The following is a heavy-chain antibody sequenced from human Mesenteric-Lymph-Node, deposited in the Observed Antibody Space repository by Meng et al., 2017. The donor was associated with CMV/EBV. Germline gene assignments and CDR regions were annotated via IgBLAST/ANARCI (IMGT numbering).Heavy chain of an antibody. CDR3: ARVVTIFGVVPYYYGMDV. V-gene: IGHV1-69*10. D-gene: IGHD3-3*01. J-gene: IGHJ6*02. CDR2: IIPILGIA. Sequence: SVKVSCKASGGTFSSYAISRVRQAPGQGLEWMGGIIPILGIANYAQKFQGRVTITADKSTSTAYMELSSLRSEDTAVYYCARVVTIFGVVPYYYGMDVWGQGTTVTVSS. CDR1: GGTFSSYA.